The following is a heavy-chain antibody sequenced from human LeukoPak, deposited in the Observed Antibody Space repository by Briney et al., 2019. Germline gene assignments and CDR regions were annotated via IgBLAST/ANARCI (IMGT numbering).Heavy chain of an antibody. Sequence: GGSLRLSCAASGFTFSSYAMHWVRQAPGKGLEWVSYISSSGSTIYYADSVKGRFTISRDNAKNSLYLQMNSLRAEDTAVYYCARGYCGGDCYSSFDYWGQGTLVTVSS. CDR1: GFTFSSYA. D-gene: IGHD2-21*02. CDR3: ARGYCGGDCYSSFDY. V-gene: IGHV3-48*04. CDR2: ISSSGSTI. J-gene: IGHJ4*02.